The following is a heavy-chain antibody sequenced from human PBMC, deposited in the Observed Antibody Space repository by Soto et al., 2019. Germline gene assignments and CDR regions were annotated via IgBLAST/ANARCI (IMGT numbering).Heavy chain of an antibody. J-gene: IGHJ5*02. CDR2: IYYSGST. CDR1: GGSISSGGYY. Sequence: SETLSLTCTVSGGSISSGGYYWSWIRQHPGKGLEWIGYIYYSGSTYYNPSLKSRVTILVDTSKNQFSLKLSSVTAADTAVYYCARGVYYEGFDPWGQGTLVTVSS. D-gene: IGHD3-22*01. CDR3: ARGVYYEGFDP. V-gene: IGHV4-31*03.